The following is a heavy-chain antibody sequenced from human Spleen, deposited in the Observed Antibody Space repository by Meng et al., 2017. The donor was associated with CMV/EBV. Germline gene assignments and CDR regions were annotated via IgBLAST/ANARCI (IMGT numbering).Heavy chain of an antibody. CDR1: GYAFTDYY. CDR3: ATPPGGQWLVRDY. CDR2: INPNSGGT. D-gene: IGHD6-19*01. J-gene: IGHJ4*02. Sequence: ASVKVSCKASGYAFTDYYMHWVRQAPGQGLEWMGWINPNSGGTNYAQKFQGRVTMTRDTSISTAYMELSRLRSDDTAVYYCATPPGGQWLVRDYWGQGTLVTVSS. V-gene: IGHV1-2*02.